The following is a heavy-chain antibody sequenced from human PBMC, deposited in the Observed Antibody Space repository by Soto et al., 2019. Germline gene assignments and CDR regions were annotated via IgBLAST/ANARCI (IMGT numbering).Heavy chain of an antibody. D-gene: IGHD6-13*01. CDR1: GFPVGNYG. V-gene: IGHV3-33*01. Sequence: QVQLVESGGGVVQPGKSLRLSCAASGFPVGNYGMLWVRQAPGKGLEWVALMWYDGTGKYDVDSVKGRFTISRNNTRNTLYLEMNGLRSDDTAVYYCARDVGADGSSRWLDTWGQGNEVIVSS. CDR2: MWYDGTGK. J-gene: IGHJ5*02. CDR3: ARDVGADGSSRWLDT.